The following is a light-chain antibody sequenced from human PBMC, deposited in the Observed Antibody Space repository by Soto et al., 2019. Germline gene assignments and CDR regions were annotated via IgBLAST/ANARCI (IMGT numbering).Light chain of an antibody. V-gene: IGKV3-20*01. CDR2: AAS. J-gene: IGKJ1*01. CDR3: QQYGRSPWT. CDR1: ESVSTSY. Sequence: EIVLTQSPGTLSLSPGERATLSCRASESVSTSYFAWYQQKRGQAPRLLIYAASNRATGIPDRFTGTGSGTDFTLTINILEPEDFGVYYCQQYGRSPWTFGQGTRVDI.